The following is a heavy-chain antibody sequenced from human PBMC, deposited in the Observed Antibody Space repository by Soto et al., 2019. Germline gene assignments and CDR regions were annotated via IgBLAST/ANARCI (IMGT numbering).Heavy chain of an antibody. V-gene: IGHV4-39*01. CDR2: IYYSGST. Sequence: QLQLQESGPGLVKPSETLSLTCTVSGGSISSSSYYWGWIRQPPGKGLEWIGSIYYSGSTYYNPSLKSRVTISVDTSKNQFSLKLSSVTAADTAVYYCARHEQSGWYFPPFDYWGQGTLVTVSS. J-gene: IGHJ4*02. CDR1: GGSISSSSYY. CDR3: ARHEQSGWYFPPFDY. D-gene: IGHD6-19*01.